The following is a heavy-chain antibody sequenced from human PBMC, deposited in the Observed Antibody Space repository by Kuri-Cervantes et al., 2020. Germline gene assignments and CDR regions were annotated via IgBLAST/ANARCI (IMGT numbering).Heavy chain of an antibody. CDR2: INSGGNT. CDR3: AKGPHGGSYYGFFDY. V-gene: IGHV3-23*01. D-gene: IGHD1-26*01. Sequence: GGSLRLSCAASGFTFTNFAMTWVRQAPGKGLEWVSTINSGGNTYYADSVKGRFTISRDNSKNTLYLQMNSLRAEDTAVYYCAKGPHGGSYYGFFDYWGQGTLVTVSS. J-gene: IGHJ4*02. CDR1: GFTFTNFA.